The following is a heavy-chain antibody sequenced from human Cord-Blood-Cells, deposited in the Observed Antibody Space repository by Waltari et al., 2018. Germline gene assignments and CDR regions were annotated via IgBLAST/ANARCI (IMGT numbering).Heavy chain of an antibody. D-gene: IGHD3-3*01. Sequence: QVQLQQWGAGLLKPSDTLSLTCAVYGGSFSGYYWSWIRPPPGKGLGWIGEIKHSGSTNYNPSLKSRVTISVDTSKNQFSLKLSSVTAADTAVYYCARGSDYDFWSGYYGDYYYGMDVWGQGTTVTVSS. V-gene: IGHV4-34*01. J-gene: IGHJ6*02. CDR2: IKHSGST. CDR1: GGSFSGYY. CDR3: ARGSDYDFWSGYYGDYYYGMDV.